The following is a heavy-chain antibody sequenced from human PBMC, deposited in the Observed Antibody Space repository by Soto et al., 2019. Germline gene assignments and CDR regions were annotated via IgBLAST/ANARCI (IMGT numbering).Heavy chain of an antibody. CDR3: ARIGDSNRSLGYYYGMDA. V-gene: IGHV3-23*01. J-gene: IGHJ6*02. D-gene: IGHD3-3*01. CDR2: ISGSGGDT. Sequence: EVQLLESGGGSVQPGGSLRLTCDTSGFTLSNYAMSWVRQAPGQGLEWVSGISGSGGDTYYADSVKGRFSISKDPSETVLNLEVDSLRAEDTATYYCARIGDSNRSLGYYYGMDAWGQGTTVIVSS. CDR1: GFTLSNYA.